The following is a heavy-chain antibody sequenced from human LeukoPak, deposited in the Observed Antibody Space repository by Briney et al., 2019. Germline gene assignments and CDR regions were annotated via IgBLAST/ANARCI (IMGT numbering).Heavy chain of an antibody. CDR2: ISAYNGNT. CDR1: GYTFTSYG. J-gene: IGHJ4*02. Sequence: ASVKVSCKASGYTFTSYGISWVRQAPGQGLEWMGWISAYNGNTNYAQKLQGRVTMTTDTSTSTAYMELRSLRSDDTAVYYCARVYYGSGSYYRALTIDYWGQGTLVTVSS. CDR3: ARVYYGSGSYYRALTIDY. D-gene: IGHD3-10*01. V-gene: IGHV1-18*01.